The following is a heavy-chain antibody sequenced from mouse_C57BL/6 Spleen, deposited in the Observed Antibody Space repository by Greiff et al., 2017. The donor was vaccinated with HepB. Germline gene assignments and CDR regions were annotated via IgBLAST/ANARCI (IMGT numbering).Heavy chain of an antibody. CDR1: GYTFTDYE. Sequence: VQLQQSGAELVRPGASVTLSCKASGYTFTDYEMHWVKQTPVHGLEWIGAIDPETGGTAYNQKFKGKARLTADKSSSTAYMALRSLTSEDSAVYYCTRSGLPYYFDYWGQGTTLTVSS. V-gene: IGHV1-15*01. J-gene: IGHJ2*01. CDR2: IDPETGGT. CDR3: TRSGLPYYFDY. D-gene: IGHD5-5*01.